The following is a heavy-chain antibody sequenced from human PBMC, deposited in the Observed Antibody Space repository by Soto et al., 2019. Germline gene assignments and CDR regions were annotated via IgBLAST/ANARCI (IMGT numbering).Heavy chain of an antibody. Sequence: EVELVESGGGLVQPGGSLRLSCAASGFTVSSNYMTWVRQAPGQGLECVSVIYSAGATDYADSVKGRFTISRDRSNNMLYLQMNSLRVEDTAVYYCARRHYYGSDWGQGTLVTVSS. J-gene: IGHJ4*02. CDR2: IYSAGAT. D-gene: IGHD3-10*01. CDR1: GFTVSSNY. V-gene: IGHV3-66*04. CDR3: ARRHYYGSD.